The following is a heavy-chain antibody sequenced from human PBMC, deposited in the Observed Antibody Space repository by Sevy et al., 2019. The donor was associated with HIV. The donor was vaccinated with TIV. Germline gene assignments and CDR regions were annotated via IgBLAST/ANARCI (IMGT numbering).Heavy chain of an antibody. CDR3: ARDPSSDCYDSSGYGY. CDR2: IYYSGST. CDR1: GGSISSGDYY. Sequence: SETLSLTCTVSGGSISSGDYYWSWIRQPPGKGLEWIGYIYYSGSTYYNPSLKSRVTISVDTSKNQFSLKLSSVTAADTAVYYCARDPSSDCYDSSGYGYWGQGTLVTVSS. V-gene: IGHV4-30-4*01. J-gene: IGHJ4*02. D-gene: IGHD3-22*01.